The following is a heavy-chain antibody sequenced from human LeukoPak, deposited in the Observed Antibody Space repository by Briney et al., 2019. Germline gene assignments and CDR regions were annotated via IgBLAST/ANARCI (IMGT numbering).Heavy chain of an antibody. CDR1: GCTFSIYE. V-gene: IGHV3-48*03. Sequence: GGSPRLSCEASGCTFSIYEVNWVREAPGKGLEWLSHISDSGSSVHYADSVKGRFTISRDNSKNSLYLEMNSLRVEDTAIYYCARDATTAIGTVYMDVWGKGTTVTISS. CDR3: ARDATTAIGTVYMDV. D-gene: IGHD1-1*01. CDR2: ISDSGSSV. J-gene: IGHJ6*03.